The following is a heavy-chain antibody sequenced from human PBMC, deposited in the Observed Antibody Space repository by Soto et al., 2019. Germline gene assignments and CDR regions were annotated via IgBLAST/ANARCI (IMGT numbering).Heavy chain of an antibody. Sequence: QLQLVQSGAEVKKPGASVKVSCKASGYTFTSYDINWVRQATGQGLEWMGWLNRNSGNRAYAQKFQGRVTMTRNTSANTAYMELSSLRAEDTAVYYCARGGLFCNSPSCNHNLYYMDVWRKGTTVVVSS. CDR2: LNRNSGNR. V-gene: IGHV1-8*01. CDR1: GYTFTSYD. CDR3: ARGGLFCNSPSCNHNLYYMDV. D-gene: IGHD3-9*01. J-gene: IGHJ6*03.